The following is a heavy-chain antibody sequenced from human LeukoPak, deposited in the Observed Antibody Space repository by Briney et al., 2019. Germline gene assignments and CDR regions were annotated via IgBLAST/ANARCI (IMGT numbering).Heavy chain of an antibody. J-gene: IGHJ4*02. CDR3: VKGGNGPFDY. V-gene: IGHV3-53*01. Sequence: GGSLRLSRAASGFTPSSNYMSWVRHAPGKGLEWVSVIYRGGSTSHADSVKGRFTISRDNSKSTLYVQVNSRGAEDTAVYYCVKGGNGPFDYWGQGTLVAVSS. CDR2: IYRGGST. D-gene: IGHD3-16*01. CDR1: GFTPSSNY.